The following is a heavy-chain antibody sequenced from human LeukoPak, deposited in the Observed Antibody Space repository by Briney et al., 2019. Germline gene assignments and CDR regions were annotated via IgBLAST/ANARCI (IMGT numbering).Heavy chain of an antibody. V-gene: IGHV1-8*01. Sequence: GASVKVSCKASGYTFTSYDINWVRQATGQGLEWMGWMNPNSGNTGYAQKFQGRATMTRNTSISTAYMELSSLRSEDTAVYYCARGREQQWLVYLYYYGMDVWGQGTTVTVSS. CDR1: GYTFTSYD. D-gene: IGHD6-19*01. CDR2: MNPNSGNT. CDR3: ARGREQQWLVYLYYYGMDV. J-gene: IGHJ6*02.